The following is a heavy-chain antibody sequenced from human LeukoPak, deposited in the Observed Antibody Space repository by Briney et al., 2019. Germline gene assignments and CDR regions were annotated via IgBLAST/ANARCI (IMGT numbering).Heavy chain of an antibody. CDR1: GYTFTSYG. V-gene: IGHV1-18*01. CDR3: ARVGLYYGDYDYNWFDP. J-gene: IGHJ5*02. CDR2: ISAYNGNT. Sequence: GASVKVSCKASGYTFTSYGISWVRQAPGQGLEWMGWISAYNGNTNYAQKLQGRVTMTTDTSTSTAYMELRSLRSDDTAVYYCARVGLYYGDYDYNWFDPWGQGTLVTVSS. D-gene: IGHD4-17*01.